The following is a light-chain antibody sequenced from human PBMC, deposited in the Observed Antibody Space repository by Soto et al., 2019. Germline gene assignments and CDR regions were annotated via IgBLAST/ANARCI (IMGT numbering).Light chain of an antibody. J-gene: IGLJ2*01. CDR1: SSNIGAGYD. CDR3: QSYDSSLRGV. Sequence: QSVLTQPPSVSGAPGQRVTISCNGSSSNIGAGYDVYWFQQFPGTAPKLLIYGNSNRPSGVPDRFSGSKSGTSASLAITGLQAEDEADYYCQSYDSSLRGVFGGGTKLTVL. V-gene: IGLV1-40*01. CDR2: GNS.